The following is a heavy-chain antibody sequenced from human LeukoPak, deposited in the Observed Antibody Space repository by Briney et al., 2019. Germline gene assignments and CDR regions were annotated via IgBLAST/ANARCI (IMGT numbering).Heavy chain of an antibody. J-gene: IGHJ4*02. V-gene: IGHV4-39*01. CDR2: IYYSGST. Sequence: SQTLSLTCTVSADSVSSSHYYCGWLRQPPGKGLEWIGRIYYSGSTYYNPSLKCRVTMSVATSKNQFSLQLSSVTAAETAVYYCARHVRATVASPIDYWGQGTLVTVSS. D-gene: IGHD3-10*02. CDR3: ARHVRATVASPIDY. CDR1: ADSVSSSHYY.